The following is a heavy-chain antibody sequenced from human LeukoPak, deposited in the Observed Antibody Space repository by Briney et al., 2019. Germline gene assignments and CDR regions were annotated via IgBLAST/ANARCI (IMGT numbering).Heavy chain of an antibody. J-gene: IGHJ3*02. V-gene: IGHV4-34*01. CDR1: GGSFSGYY. CDR3: ARRFSDCSSTSCYADAFDI. D-gene: IGHD2-2*01. CDR2: LTHSGST. Sequence: PSETLSLTCTVYGGSFSGYYWSWIRQPPGKGLEWIGELTHSGSTNYNPSLKSRVTISVDTSKNQISLKLSSVTAADTAVYYCARRFSDCSSTSCYADAFDIWGQGTMVTVSS.